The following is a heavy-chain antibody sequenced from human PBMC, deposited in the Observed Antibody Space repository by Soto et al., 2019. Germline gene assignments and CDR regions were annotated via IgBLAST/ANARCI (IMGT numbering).Heavy chain of an antibody. D-gene: IGHD1-26*01. CDR2: IFHGGST. J-gene: IGHJ4*02. Sequence: QVQLQESGPGLVKPSGTLSLTCAVSGGSIRSNNWWSWVRQPPGKGLEWIGEIFHGGSTYYNPSLKTRVTISVDKSKNQFSLKLSSVTAPDTAVYYCARVYSGSYSDCWGQGTLVTVSS. V-gene: IGHV4-4*02. CDR3: ARVYSGSYSDC. CDR1: GGSIRSNNW.